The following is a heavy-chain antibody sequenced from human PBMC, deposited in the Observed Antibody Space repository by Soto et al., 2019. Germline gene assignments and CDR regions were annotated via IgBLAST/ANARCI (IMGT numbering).Heavy chain of an antibody. J-gene: IGHJ4*02. CDR2: ISYSGTT. D-gene: IGHD3-16*01. V-gene: IGHV4-59*01. Sequence: SETLSLTCIVSRGSISNYFWTWIRQPPGRGLEWIGYISYSGTTNYNASLKSRVTISVDTSANQFSLRVRSVTAADTAVYYCAMIRGLGEVSPYFDLRGQGARVTVSS. CDR3: AMIRGLGEVSPYFDL. CDR1: RGSISNYF.